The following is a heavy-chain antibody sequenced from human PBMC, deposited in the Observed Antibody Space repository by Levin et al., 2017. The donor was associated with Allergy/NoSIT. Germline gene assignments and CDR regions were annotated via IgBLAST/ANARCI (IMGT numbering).Heavy chain of an antibody. Sequence: NPSETLSLTCTVSGGSISSYYWSWIRQPPGKGLEWIAYVFYSGSTNYNPSLKSRVTTSVDTSKSQFSLRLSSVTAADTAVYYCARLYGSGSFDYWGQGTLVTVSS. CDR1: GGSISSYY. D-gene: IGHD3-10*01. V-gene: IGHV4-59*08. J-gene: IGHJ4*02. CDR3: ARLYGSGSFDY. CDR2: VFYSGST.